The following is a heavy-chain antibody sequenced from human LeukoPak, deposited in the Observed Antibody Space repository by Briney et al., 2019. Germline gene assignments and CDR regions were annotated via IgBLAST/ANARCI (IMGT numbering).Heavy chain of an antibody. V-gene: IGHV3-23*01. D-gene: IGHD6-19*01. CDR3: ATLHGQWLVRGYYFDY. CDR2: ISGSGGST. Sequence: GSLRLSCAASGFTFSSYAMSWVRQAPGKGLEWVSAISGSGGSTYYADSVKGRFTISRDNSKNTLYLQMNSLRAEDTAVYYCATLHGQWLVRGYYFDYWGQGTLVTVSS. CDR1: GFTFSSYA. J-gene: IGHJ4*02.